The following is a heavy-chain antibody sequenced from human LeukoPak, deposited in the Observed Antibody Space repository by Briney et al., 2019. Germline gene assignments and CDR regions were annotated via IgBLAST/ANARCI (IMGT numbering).Heavy chain of an antibody. V-gene: IGHV4-30-4*08. Sequence: PSETLSLTCIVSGGPISSYYWSWIRQPPGKGLEWIGYIYYSGSTYYNPSLKSRVTISVDTSKNQFSLKLSSVTAADTAVYYCARGFGYSNYFDYWGQGTLVTVSS. J-gene: IGHJ4*02. D-gene: IGHD4-11*01. CDR2: IYYSGST. CDR3: ARGFGYSNYFDY. CDR1: GGPISSYY.